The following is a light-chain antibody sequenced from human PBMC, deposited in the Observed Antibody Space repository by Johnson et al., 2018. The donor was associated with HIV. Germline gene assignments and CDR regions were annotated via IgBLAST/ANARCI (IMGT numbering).Light chain of an antibody. J-gene: IGLJ1*01. Sequence: QSVLTQPPSVSAAPGQKVTISCSGSNSNIGSNYVSWYQQLPGTAPKLLIYDNNKRPSGLPDRFSGSKSGTSATMAITGLHTGDEADYYYGTWDSVLSGGLYLFGPETKVTVL. CDR3: GTWDSVLSGGLYL. CDR1: NSNIGSNY. V-gene: IGLV1-51*01. CDR2: DNN.